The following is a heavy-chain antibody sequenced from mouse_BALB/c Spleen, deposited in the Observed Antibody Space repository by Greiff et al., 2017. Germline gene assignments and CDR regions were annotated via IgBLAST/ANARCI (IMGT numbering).Heavy chain of an antibody. CDR1: GYTFTSYW. CDR2: IYPSDSYT. Sequence: VQLQQPGAELVRPGASVKLSCKASGYTFTSYWINWVKQRPGQGLEWIGNIYPSDSYTNYNQKFKDKATLTVDKSSSTAYMQLSSPTSEDSAVYYCTRKGNYVYYFDYWGQGTTLTVSS. CDR3: TRKGNYVYYFDY. J-gene: IGHJ2*01. D-gene: IGHD2-1*01. V-gene: IGHV1-69*02.